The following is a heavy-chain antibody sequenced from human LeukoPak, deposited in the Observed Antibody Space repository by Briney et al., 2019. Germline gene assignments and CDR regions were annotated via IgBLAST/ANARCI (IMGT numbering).Heavy chain of an antibody. CDR1: GFTFSSYS. D-gene: IGHD6-13*01. CDR2: ISSSSSYI. CDR3: ARGGSSWYWFDY. J-gene: IGHJ4*02. V-gene: IGHV3-21*01. Sequence: GGSLRLSCAASGFTFSSYSMNWVRQAPGKGLEWVSYISSSSSYIYYADSVKGRFTISRDNAKNSLYLQMNSLRAEDTAVYYCARGGSSWYWFDYWGQGTLVTVSS.